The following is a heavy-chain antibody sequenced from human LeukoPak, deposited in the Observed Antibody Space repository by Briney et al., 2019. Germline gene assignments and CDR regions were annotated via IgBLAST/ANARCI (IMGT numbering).Heavy chain of an antibody. J-gene: IGHJ5*02. CDR1: GDSISGFY. V-gene: IGHV4-59*12. D-gene: IGHD4-17*01. CDR3: ASPYGPDGT. CDR2: IYYSGST. Sequence: PSETLSLTCTVSGDSISGFYWSWIRQPPGKGLEWIGYIYYSGSTNYNPSLKSRVTISVDKSKNQFSLKLSSVTAADTAVYYCASPYGPDGTWGQGTLVTVSS.